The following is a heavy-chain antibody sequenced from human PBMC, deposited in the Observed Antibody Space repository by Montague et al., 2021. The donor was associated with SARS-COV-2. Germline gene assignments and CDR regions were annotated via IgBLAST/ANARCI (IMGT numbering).Heavy chain of an antibody. CDR3: ARVSLAAAANRIDY. V-gene: IGHV4-59*01. CDR1: GGSISSYY. J-gene: IGHJ4*02. CDR2: IYYSGST. Sequence: SETLSLTCTVSGGSISSYYWSWIRQPPGKGLELIGYIYYSGSTNXNPSLRSRVTISVDTSKNQFSLKLTSVTAADTAVYYCARVSLAAAANRIDYWGQGTLVTVSS. D-gene: IGHD2-15*01.